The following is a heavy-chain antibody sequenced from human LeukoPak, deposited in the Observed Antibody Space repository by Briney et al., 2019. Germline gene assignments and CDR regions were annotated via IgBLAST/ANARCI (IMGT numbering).Heavy chain of an antibody. Sequence: ASVKVSCKASGYTFTGYYMHWVRQAPGQGLEWMGWINPNSGGTNYAQKFQGRVTMTRDTSISTAYMELSRLRSDDTAMYYCARDVGITVADSFDPWGQGTLVTVSS. CDR1: GYTFTGYY. V-gene: IGHV1-2*02. CDR3: ARDVGITVADSFDP. D-gene: IGHD6-13*01. CDR2: INPNSGGT. J-gene: IGHJ5*02.